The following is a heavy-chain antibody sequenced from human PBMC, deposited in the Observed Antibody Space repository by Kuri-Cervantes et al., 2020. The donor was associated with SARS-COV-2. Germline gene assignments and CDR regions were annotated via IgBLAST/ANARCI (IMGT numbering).Heavy chain of an antibody. J-gene: IGHJ4*02. V-gene: IGHV3-7*03. D-gene: IGHD3-22*01. Sequence: GESLKISCAASGFTFSSYWMSWVRQAPGKGLEWVANIKQDGSEKYYVDSVKGRFTISRDNAKNTLYLQMNSLRAGDTAIYYCTTYESTGYYYDYWGQGTLVTVSS. CDR2: IKQDGSEK. CDR3: TTYESTGYYYDY. CDR1: GFTFSSYW.